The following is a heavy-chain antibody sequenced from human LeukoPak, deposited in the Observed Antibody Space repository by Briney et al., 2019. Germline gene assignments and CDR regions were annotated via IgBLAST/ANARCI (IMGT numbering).Heavy chain of an antibody. CDR3: TRANLWDDFWSGYYRVNIRGYYYYMDV. J-gene: IGHJ6*03. CDR1: GFTFGDYA. CDR2: IRSKAYGGTT. Sequence: SGGSLRLSCTASGFTFGDYAMSWVRQAPGKGLEWVGFIRSKAYGGTTEYAASVKGRFTISRDDSKSIAYLQMNSLKTEDTAVYYCTRANLWDDFWSGYYRVNIRGYYYYMDVWGKGTTVTVSS. V-gene: IGHV3-49*04. D-gene: IGHD3-3*01.